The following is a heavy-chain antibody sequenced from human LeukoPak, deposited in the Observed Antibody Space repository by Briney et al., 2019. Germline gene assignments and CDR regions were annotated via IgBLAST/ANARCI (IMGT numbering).Heavy chain of an antibody. V-gene: IGHV3-23*01. CDR1: GFTFSSYA. CDR3: ANRQRDAFDI. CDR2: ISGSGGSA. D-gene: IGHD1-1*01. Sequence: AGGSLSLSCAASGFTFSSYAMSWVRQAPGKGLEWVSAISGSGGSAYYADSVKGRFTISRDNSKNTLYLQMNSLRAEDTAVYYCANRQRDAFDIWGQGTMVTVSS. J-gene: IGHJ3*02.